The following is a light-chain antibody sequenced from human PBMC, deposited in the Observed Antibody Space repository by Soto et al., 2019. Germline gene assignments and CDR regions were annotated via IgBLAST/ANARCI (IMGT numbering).Light chain of an antibody. J-gene: IGLJ2*01. CDR1: SSDIGAYNY. V-gene: IGLV2-14*03. Sequence: QSVLTQPASVSGSPGQSITISCTGTSSDIGAYNYVSWYQQHPGKAPKLMIYDVSNRPSGVSNRFSGSKSGNTASLIISGLQAEDEADYYCSSFTSSTTRSFGGGTKLTVL. CDR2: DVS. CDR3: SSFTSSTTRS.